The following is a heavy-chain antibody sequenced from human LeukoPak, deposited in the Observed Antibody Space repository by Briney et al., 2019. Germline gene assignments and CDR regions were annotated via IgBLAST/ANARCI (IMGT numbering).Heavy chain of an antibody. Sequence: GGSLRLSCAASGFFVGSVYMNWVRQAPGKGLEWVSVIYAGGTTFNADSVEGRFTISRDNSKNTLYLQMNSLTAEDTAVYYCARAGRVGAAGLFDSWGQGSLVTVSS. V-gene: IGHV3-66*01. D-gene: IGHD6-13*01. CDR2: IYAGGTT. J-gene: IGHJ4*02. CDR3: ARAGRVGAAGLFDS. CDR1: GFFVGSVY.